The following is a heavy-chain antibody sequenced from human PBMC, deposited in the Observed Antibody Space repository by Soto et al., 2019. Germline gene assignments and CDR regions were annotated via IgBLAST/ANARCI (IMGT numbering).Heavy chain of an antibody. CDR3: AKAGYYGSGSYENWLDP. Sequence: LRLSCAASGFTFSSYAMSWVRQAPGKGLEWVSAISGSGGSTYYADSVKGRFTISRDNSKNTLYLQMNSLRAEDTAVYYCAKAGYYGSGSYENWLDPWGQGTLVTVYS. CDR2: ISGSGGST. V-gene: IGHV3-23*01. D-gene: IGHD3-10*01. J-gene: IGHJ5*02. CDR1: GFTFSSYA.